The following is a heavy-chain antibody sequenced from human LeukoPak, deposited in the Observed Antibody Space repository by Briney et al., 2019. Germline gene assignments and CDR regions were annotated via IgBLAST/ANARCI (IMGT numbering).Heavy chain of an antibody. CDR2: IIPIFGTA. D-gene: IGHD2-15*01. CDR3: AREGRYCSGGSCQGSHYFDY. V-gene: IGHV1-69*06. J-gene: IGHJ4*02. CDR1: GGTFSSYA. Sequence: SVKVSCKASGGTFSSYAISWVRQAPGQGLEWMGGIIPIFGTANYAQKFQGRVTITADKSTSTAYMELSSLRSEDTAVYYCAREGRYCSGGSCQGSHYFDYWGQGTLVTVSS.